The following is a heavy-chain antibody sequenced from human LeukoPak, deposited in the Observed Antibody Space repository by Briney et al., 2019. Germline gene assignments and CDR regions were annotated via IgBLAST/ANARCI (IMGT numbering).Heavy chain of an antibody. CDR3: ARGARPPCPGMDF. Sequence: PGRSLRLSCEASGFTFSTYGMHWVRQAPGKGLEWVAVIWYDGSNKNYADSVKGRFTISRDNSKNTLYLQMNSLRAEDTAVYYCARGARPPCPGMDFWAQGPTPPVPS. CDR2: IWYDGSNK. J-gene: IGHJ6*02. CDR1: GFTFSTYG. V-gene: IGHV3-33*01.